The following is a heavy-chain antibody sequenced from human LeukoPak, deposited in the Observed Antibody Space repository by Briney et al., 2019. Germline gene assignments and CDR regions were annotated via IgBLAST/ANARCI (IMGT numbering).Heavy chain of an antibody. V-gene: IGHV3-11*01. Sequence: GGSLRLSCAASGFTFSDYYMTWIRQAPGKGLGWFSSISGSGSNIYYAESVKGRFTISRDNTKNSLSLQINSLRAEDTAVYYCARGSSCDYWGQGTLVTVSS. CDR1: GFTFSDYY. D-gene: IGHD6-13*01. CDR3: ARGSSCDY. CDR2: ISGSGSNI. J-gene: IGHJ4*02.